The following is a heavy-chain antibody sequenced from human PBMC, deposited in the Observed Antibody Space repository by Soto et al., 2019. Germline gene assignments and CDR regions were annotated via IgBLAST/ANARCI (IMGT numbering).Heavy chain of an antibody. CDR3: ATSYGSGYRAFDY. D-gene: IGHD3-10*01. J-gene: IGHJ4*02. CDR1: GDTFAFHS. Sequence: QVQLVPSGAEVKRPGSSVKVSCKASGDTFAFHSINWVRQAPGLGLEWMGRINPILSRSNYAQRFQGRVTMTADKSTSTAYMVLSSMRSEDTAIYYCATSYGSGYRAFDYWGQGALVTVSS. V-gene: IGHV1-69*02. CDR2: INPILSRS.